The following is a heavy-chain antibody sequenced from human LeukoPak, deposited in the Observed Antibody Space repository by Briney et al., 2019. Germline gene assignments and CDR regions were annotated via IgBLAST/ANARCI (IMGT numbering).Heavy chain of an antibody. Sequence: GGSLRLSCAASGFTFSDYYMSWIRQAPGKGLEWVSAISGSGGSTYYADSVKGRFTISRDNSKNTLYLQMNSLRAEDTAVYYCAKDFPYYDSSVWGQGTLVTVSS. D-gene: IGHD3-22*01. J-gene: IGHJ4*02. V-gene: IGHV3-23*01. CDR1: GFTFSDYY. CDR3: AKDFPYYDSSV. CDR2: ISGSGGST.